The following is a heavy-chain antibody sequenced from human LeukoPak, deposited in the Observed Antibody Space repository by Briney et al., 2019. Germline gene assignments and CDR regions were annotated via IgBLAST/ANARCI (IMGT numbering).Heavy chain of an antibody. J-gene: IGHJ4*02. D-gene: IGHD3-16*01. V-gene: IGHV3-33*01. CDR1: GFTFSSYG. CDR3: ARDGPIYV. CDR2: IWFDGSNK. Sequence: PGGSLRLSCAASGFTFSSYGMHWVRQAPGKGLEWVAVIWFDGSNKYYADSVKGRFTISRDNAKNSLYLQMNSLRAEDTAVYYCARDGPIYVWGQGTLVTVSS.